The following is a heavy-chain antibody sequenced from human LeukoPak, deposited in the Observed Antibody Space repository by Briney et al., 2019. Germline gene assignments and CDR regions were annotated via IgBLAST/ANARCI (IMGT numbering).Heavy chain of an antibody. J-gene: IGHJ3*02. CDR2: IYHSGST. CDR3: ARDLSSMVRGVIHDAFDI. Sequence: SETLSLTCTVSGYSISCGYYWGWIRQPPGKGLEWVGSIYHSGSTYYNPSLKSRVTISVDTSKNQFSLKLSSVTAADTAVYYCARDLSSMVRGVIHDAFDIWGQGTMVTVSS. CDR1: GYSISCGYY. D-gene: IGHD3-10*01. V-gene: IGHV4-38-2*02.